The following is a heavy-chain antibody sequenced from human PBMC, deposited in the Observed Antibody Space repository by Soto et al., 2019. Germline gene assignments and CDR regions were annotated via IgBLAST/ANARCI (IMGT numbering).Heavy chain of an antibody. V-gene: IGHV4-59*08. D-gene: IGHD6-13*01. Sequence: SETLSLTCTVSGGSISSYYWSWIRQPPGKGLEWIGFIHYSGSTNYNPSLKSRVTMSVDTSKNQFSLKLRSVTAADTAVYYCARLGSGNERQLVHVGYWGQGTLVTVSS. CDR1: GGSISSYY. J-gene: IGHJ4*02. CDR2: IHYSGST. CDR3: ARLGSGNERQLVHVGY.